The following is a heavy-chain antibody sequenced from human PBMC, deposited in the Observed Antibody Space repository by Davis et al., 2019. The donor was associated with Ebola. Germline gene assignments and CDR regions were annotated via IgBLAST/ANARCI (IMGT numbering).Heavy chain of an antibody. CDR3: AREPERATDFDY. CDR2: ISAYNGNT. CDR1: GYTFTSYD. D-gene: IGHD1-14*01. V-gene: IGHV1-18*01. Sequence: AASVKVSCKASGYTFTSYDINWVRQATGQGLEWMGWISAYNGNTNYAQKLQGRVTMTTDTSTSTAYMELRSLRSDDTAVYYCAREPERATDFDYWGQGTLITVSS. J-gene: IGHJ4*02.